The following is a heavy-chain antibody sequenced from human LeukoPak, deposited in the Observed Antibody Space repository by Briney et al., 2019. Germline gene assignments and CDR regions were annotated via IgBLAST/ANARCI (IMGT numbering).Heavy chain of an antibody. Sequence: GGSPRLSCAASGFSSSSYTMNWVRQGPGKGLEWVSSTSSSSYIYYADSVKGRFTISRDNAKKSLYLQMNSLRAEGTAVYYCARELNFDYWGQGTPVTVSS. CDR3: ARELNFDY. V-gene: IGHV3-21*01. J-gene: IGHJ4*02. CDR1: GFSSSSYT. CDR2: TSSSSYI.